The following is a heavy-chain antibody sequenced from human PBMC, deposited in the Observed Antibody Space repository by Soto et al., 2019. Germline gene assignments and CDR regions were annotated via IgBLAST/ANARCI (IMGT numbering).Heavy chain of an antibody. CDR3: AKVGVATDAFDI. Sequence: QVQLVESGGGVVQPGRSLRLSCAASGFTFSSYGMHWVRQAPGKGLEWVAVISYDGSNKYYAYSVKGRFTISRDNSKNTLYLQMNSLRAEDTAVYYCAKVGVATDAFDIWGQGTMVTVSS. CDR2: ISYDGSNK. D-gene: IGHD5-12*01. CDR1: GFTFSSYG. V-gene: IGHV3-30*18. J-gene: IGHJ3*02.